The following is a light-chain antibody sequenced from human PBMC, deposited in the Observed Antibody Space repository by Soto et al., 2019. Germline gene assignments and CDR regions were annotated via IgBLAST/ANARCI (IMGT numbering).Light chain of an antibody. CDR2: LNSDGSH. Sequence: QAVVTQSPSASASLGASVKLTCTLSSGHSRYAIAWHQQQPEKGPRYLMKLNSDGSHNKGDGIPDRFSGSSSGAERYLTISSLQSEDEADYSCHPLYSGIWLFGGGTNLTVL. CDR3: HPLYSGIWL. CDR1: SGHSRYA. J-gene: IGLJ3*02. V-gene: IGLV4-69*01.